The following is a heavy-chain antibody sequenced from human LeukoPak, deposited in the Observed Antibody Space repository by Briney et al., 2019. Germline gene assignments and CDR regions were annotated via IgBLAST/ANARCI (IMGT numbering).Heavy chain of an antibody. CDR3: ARDSQQLNFAC. D-gene: IGHD5-24*01. CDR1: GFTFSNYW. Sequence: GGSLRLSCAASGFTFSNYWMNWVRQAPGKGLEWVANIKEDGSEKFYVDSVKGRFIISRDNAKNSLYLQMNSLRAEDTAGYYCARDSQQLNFACLVQGTLVTVSS. J-gene: IGHJ4*02. V-gene: IGHV3-7*04. CDR2: IKEDGSEK.